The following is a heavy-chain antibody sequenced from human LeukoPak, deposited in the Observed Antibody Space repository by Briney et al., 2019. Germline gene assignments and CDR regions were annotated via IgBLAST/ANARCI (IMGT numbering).Heavy chain of an antibody. CDR3: AKDVGKWESLHFFDY. D-gene: IGHD1-26*01. V-gene: IGHV3-23*01. Sequence: GGSLRLSYLTSGFTLSTNAMSWVRQAPGKGLEWISGISGSGASTYYADSVKGRFTISRDDSRNTLYLQMNSLRGDDTAVYYCAKDVGKWESLHFFDYWGQGTLVTVSS. J-gene: IGHJ4*02. CDR2: ISGSGAST. CDR1: GFTLSTNA.